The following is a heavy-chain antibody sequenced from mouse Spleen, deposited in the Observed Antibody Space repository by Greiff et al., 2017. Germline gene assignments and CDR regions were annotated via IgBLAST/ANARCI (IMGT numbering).Heavy chain of an antibody. CDR1: GYSITSDYA. J-gene: IGHJ1*01. D-gene: IGHD2-1*01. V-gene: IGHV3-2*02. CDR3: ARAYGNYWYFDV. CDR2: ISYSGST. Sequence: ESGPGLVKPSQSLSLTCTVTGYSITSDYAWNWIRQFPGNKLEWMGYISYSGSTSYNPSLKSRISITRDTSKNQFFLQLNSVTTEDTATYYCARAYGNYWYFDVWGAGTTVTVSS.